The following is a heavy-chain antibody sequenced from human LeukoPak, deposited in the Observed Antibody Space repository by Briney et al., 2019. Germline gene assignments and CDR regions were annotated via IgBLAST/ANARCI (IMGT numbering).Heavy chain of an antibody. CDR1: GGTFSSYA. J-gene: IGHJ4*02. CDR3: ARGSIWFGEFKN. V-gene: IGHV1-69*04. Sequence: GASVKVSCKASGGTFSSYAISWVRQAPGQGLEWMGRIIPILGIANYAQKFQGRVTITADKSTSTAYMELSSLRSEDTAVYYCARGSIWFGEFKNWGQGTLVTVSS. CDR2: IIPILGIA. D-gene: IGHD3-10*01.